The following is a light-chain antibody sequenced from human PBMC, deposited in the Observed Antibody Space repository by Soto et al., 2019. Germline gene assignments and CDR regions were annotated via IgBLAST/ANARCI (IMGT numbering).Light chain of an antibody. J-gene: IGKJ1*01. CDR1: QSVSSS. CDR3: QQYNNWWT. Sequence: EIVMTQSPATLSVSPGERATFSCRASQSVSSSLAWYQQKPGQAPRLLIYDASTRATGIPARFSGSGSGTEFTLTISSLQSEDSAVYYCQQYNNWWTFGQGTKVDIK. V-gene: IGKV3D-15*01. CDR2: DAS.